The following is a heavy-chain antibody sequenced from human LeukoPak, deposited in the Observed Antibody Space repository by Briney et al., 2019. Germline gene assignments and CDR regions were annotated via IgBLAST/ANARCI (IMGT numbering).Heavy chain of an antibody. CDR2: ISAYNGNT. J-gene: IGHJ6*02. D-gene: IGHD5-18*01. Sequence: ASVKVSCKASGYTFTSYGISWVRQAPGQGLEWMGWISAYNGNTNYAQKLQGRVTMTTDTSTSTAYMELRSLRSDDTAVYYCARRVQLWAYYYYYGMDVWGQGTTVTVSS. CDR1: GYTFTSYG. V-gene: IGHV1-18*01. CDR3: ARRVQLWAYYYYYGMDV.